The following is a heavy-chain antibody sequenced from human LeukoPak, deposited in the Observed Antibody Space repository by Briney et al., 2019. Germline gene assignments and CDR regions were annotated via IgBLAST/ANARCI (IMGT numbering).Heavy chain of an antibody. J-gene: IGHJ4*02. D-gene: IGHD3-10*01. Sequence: GGSLRLSCAASGFTFSSYAMSWVRQAPGKGLEWVSAISGSGGSTYYADSVKGRFTISRDNSKNTPYLQMNSLRAEDTAVYYCAKFVAESITMVRGAYFDYWGQGTLVTVSS. CDR3: AKFVAESITMVRGAYFDY. CDR1: GFTFSSYA. V-gene: IGHV3-23*01. CDR2: ISGSGGST.